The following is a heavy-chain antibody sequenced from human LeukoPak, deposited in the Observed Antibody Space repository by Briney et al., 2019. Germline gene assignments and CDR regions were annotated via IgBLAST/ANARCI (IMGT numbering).Heavy chain of an antibody. Sequence: GGSLRLSCAASGFTFITYAMHWVRQAPGKGPEWVAFIQYDASNKNYADSVKGRFTISRDNSKNTLYLQLNSLRAEDTAVYYCARGRGYFRGTPCYAYYFDSWGQGTLVTVSS. V-gene: IGHV3-30*02. J-gene: IGHJ4*02. CDR1: GFTFITYA. D-gene: IGHD2-2*01. CDR2: IQYDASNK. CDR3: ARGRGYFRGTPCYAYYFDS.